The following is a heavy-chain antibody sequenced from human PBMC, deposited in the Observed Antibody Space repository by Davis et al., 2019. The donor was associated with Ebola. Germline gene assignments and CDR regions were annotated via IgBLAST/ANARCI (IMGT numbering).Heavy chain of an antibody. J-gene: IGHJ4*02. CDR2: ISNNGGST. Sequence: PGGSLRLSCAASGFTFSSYALSWVRQAPGKGLEWVSVISNNGGSTYDAGSVKGRFTIPRDNSKNTLYLQMNSLRTEDTAVYYCAKAPEGGTSPNYWGQGTLVTVSS. V-gene: IGHV3-23*01. CDR1: GFTFSSYA. CDR3: AKAPEGGTSPNY. D-gene: IGHD1-14*01.